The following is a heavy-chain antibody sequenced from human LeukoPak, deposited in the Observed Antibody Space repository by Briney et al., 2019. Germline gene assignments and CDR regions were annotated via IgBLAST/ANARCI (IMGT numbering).Heavy chain of an antibody. V-gene: IGHV4-59*01. CDR1: GGSISSYY. CDR3: ARKNYGGNSVSWYFDL. CDR2: IYYSGST. Sequence: SETLSLTCTVSGGSISSYYWSWIRQPPGKGLEWIGYIYYSGSTNYNPSLKSRVTVSVDTSKNQFSLKLSSVTAADTAVYYCARKNYGGNSVSWYFDLWGRGTLVTVSS. J-gene: IGHJ2*01. D-gene: IGHD4-23*01.